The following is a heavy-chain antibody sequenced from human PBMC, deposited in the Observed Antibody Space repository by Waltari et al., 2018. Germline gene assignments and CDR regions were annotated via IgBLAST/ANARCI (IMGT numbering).Heavy chain of an antibody. V-gene: IGHV1-46*01. J-gene: IGHJ3*02. CDR1: GYTFTSYY. CDR2: INPSGGST. D-gene: IGHD3-16*01. Sequence: QVQLVQSGAEVKKPGASVKVSCKASGYTFTSYYMHWVRQAPGQGLEWMGIINPSGGSTSYAQKFQGRVTMTRDTSTSTVYMELSSLRSEDTAVYYCARSALGITFGGVMGNAFDIWGQGTMVTVSS. CDR3: ARSALGITFGGVMGNAFDI.